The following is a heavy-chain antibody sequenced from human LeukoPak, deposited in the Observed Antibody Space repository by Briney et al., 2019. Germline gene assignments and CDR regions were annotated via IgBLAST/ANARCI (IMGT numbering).Heavy chain of an antibody. D-gene: IGHD2-15*01. CDR3: AKALWGYYCSGGSCYERQDYYYYGMDV. Sequence: GGSLRLSCAASGFTFSSYGMHWVRQAPGKGLEWVAVISYDGSNKYYADSVKGRFTISRDNSKNTLYLQMNSLRAEDTAVYYCAKALWGYYCSGGSCYERQDYYYYGMDVWGQGTTVTVSS. CDR1: GFTFSSYG. CDR2: ISYDGSNK. J-gene: IGHJ6*02. V-gene: IGHV3-30*18.